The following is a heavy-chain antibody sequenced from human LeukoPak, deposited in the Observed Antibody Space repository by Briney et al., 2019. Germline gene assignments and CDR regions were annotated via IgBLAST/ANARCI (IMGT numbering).Heavy chain of an antibody. J-gene: IGHJ5*02. CDR2: ISSSSSYI. V-gene: IGHV3-21*01. CDR1: GFTFSSYS. D-gene: IGHD6-19*01. Sequence: PGGSLRLSCAASGFTFSSYSMNWVRQTPGKGLEWVSSISSSSSYIYYADSVKGRFTISRDNAKNSLYLQMNSLRAEDTAVYYCARDSAYSSGWYYNWFDPWGQGTLVTVSS. CDR3: ARDSAYSSGWYYNWFDP.